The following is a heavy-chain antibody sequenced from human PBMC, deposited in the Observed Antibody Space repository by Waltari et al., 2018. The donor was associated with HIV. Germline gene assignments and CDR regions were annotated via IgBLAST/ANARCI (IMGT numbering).Heavy chain of an antibody. V-gene: IGHV3-33*01. D-gene: IGHD3-10*01. CDR1: GFTFTTSA. CDR2: IWSDGGKK. J-gene: IGHJ3*02. Sequence: QVQLVESGGGVVQPGRSLRLSCAASGFTFTTSAMPWVRQAPGKGLEWVAFIWSDGGKKCYSDSVKVRFSISRDNSKNTLYLQMNSLRAEDTAVYYCAREGGYGSGTLAFDIWGQGTVVTVSS. CDR3: AREGGYGSGTLAFDI.